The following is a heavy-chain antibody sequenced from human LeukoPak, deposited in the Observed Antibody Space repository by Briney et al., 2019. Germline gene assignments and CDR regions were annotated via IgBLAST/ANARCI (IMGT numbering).Heavy chain of an antibody. CDR2: IYPGDSDT. V-gene: IGHV5-51*01. Sequence: GESLKISCRGSGYSFTSYWIGWVRKMPGKGLEWMGIIYPGDSDTRYSPSFQGQVTISADKSISTAYLQWSSLKASDTAMYYCARSLSGGLELFWFDPWGQGTLVTVSS. J-gene: IGHJ5*02. CDR3: ARSLSGGLELFWFDP. CDR1: GYSFTSYW. D-gene: IGHD1-7*01.